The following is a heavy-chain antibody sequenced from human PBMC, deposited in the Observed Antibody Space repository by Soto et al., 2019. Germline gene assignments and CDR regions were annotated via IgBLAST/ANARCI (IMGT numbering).Heavy chain of an antibody. Sequence: SVKVSYKASGGTFSSYAISWVRQAPGQGLEWMGGIIPIFGTANYAQKFQGRVTITADKSTSTAYMELSSLRSEDTAVYYCARSPNYDSSPKFNWFDPWGQGTLVTVSS. J-gene: IGHJ5*02. CDR1: GGTFSSYA. CDR2: IIPIFGTA. CDR3: ARSPNYDSSPKFNWFDP. D-gene: IGHD3-22*01. V-gene: IGHV1-69*06.